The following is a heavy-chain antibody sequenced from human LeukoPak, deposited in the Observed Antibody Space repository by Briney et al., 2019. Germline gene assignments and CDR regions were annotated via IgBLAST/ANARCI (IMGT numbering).Heavy chain of an antibody. CDR2: ISGSDGST. V-gene: IGHV3-23*01. Sequence: GGSLRLSCAASGFTFTTYAMNWVRQAPGKGLEWVSVISGSDGSTYYADSVKGRFTISRDNSKNTLYLEVNSLRAEDTAVYYCATAFYFDSSGPYWYFDLWGRGTLVTVSS. J-gene: IGHJ2*01. CDR3: ATAFYFDSSGPYWYFDL. CDR1: GFTFTTYA. D-gene: IGHD3-22*01.